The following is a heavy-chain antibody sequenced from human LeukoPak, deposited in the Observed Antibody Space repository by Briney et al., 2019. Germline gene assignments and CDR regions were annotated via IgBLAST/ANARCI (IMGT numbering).Heavy chain of an antibody. V-gene: IGHV1-69*04. J-gene: IGHJ3*02. CDR1: GGTFSSYT. Sequence: AVKVSCKASGGTFSSYTISWVRQAPGQGREWMGRIIPILGIANYAQKFQGRVTITADKSTSTAYMELSRLRWGDTAVYSCARDARYCSSTSCQTDAFDIWGQGTMVTVSS. CDR2: IIPILGIA. CDR3: ARDARYCSSTSCQTDAFDI. D-gene: IGHD2-2*01.